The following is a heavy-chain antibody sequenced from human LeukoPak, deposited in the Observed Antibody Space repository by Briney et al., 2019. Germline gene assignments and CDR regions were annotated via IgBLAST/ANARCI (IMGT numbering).Heavy chain of an antibody. CDR2: ISSSSSMI. J-gene: IGHJ5*02. Sequence: GSLRLSCAASGFTFSSYSMNWVRQAPGKGLEWVSYISSSSSMIYYADSVKGRFTISRDNAKNSLYLQMNSLRAEDTAVYYCARPHINYYDSSGYFSWGQGTLVTVSS. V-gene: IGHV3-48*01. D-gene: IGHD3-22*01. CDR1: GFTFSSYS. CDR3: ARPHINYYDSSGYFS.